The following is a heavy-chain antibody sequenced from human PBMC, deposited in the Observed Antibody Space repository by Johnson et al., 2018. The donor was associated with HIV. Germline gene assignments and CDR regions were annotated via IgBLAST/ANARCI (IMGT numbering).Heavy chain of an antibody. V-gene: IGHV3-30*04. CDR3: ARDSEWELGQEGAFDI. CDR1: GFTFSSYV. CDR2: ISYDGSNK. Sequence: QVQLVESGGGVVQPGRSLRLSCAPSGFTFSSYVMHWVCQAPGKGLEWVAFISYDGSNKYYADSVKGRFTISRDNSKNTLYLQMNSLRAEDTAVDYCARDSEWELGQEGAFDIWGQGTMVTVSS. J-gene: IGHJ3*02. D-gene: IGHD1-26*01.